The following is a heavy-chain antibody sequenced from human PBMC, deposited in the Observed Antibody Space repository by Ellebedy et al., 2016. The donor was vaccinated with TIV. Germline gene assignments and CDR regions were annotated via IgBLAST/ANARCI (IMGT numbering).Heavy chain of an antibody. D-gene: IGHD4-17*01. CDR3: ATLRKLQDAFDI. CDR2: IHHTGST. J-gene: IGHJ3*02. CDR1: GGSVSIDSFF. V-gene: IGHV4-61*01. Sequence: SETLSLTXTVSGGSVSIDSFFWTWIRQPPGKGPEWIGYIHHTGSTNYNPSLKNRVTISVDTSKNQFSLQLNSVTAADTAVYYCATLRKLQDAFDIWGQGTMVTVSS.